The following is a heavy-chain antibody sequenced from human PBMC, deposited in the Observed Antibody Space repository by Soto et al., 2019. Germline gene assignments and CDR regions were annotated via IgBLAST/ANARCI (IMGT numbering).Heavy chain of an antibody. CDR3: AKAGSYSGSSGRVDY. D-gene: IGHD1-26*01. Sequence: SETLSLTCTVSDDSLSGYFWSWVRQPPGKELEWVGHIHYRGTTNYNPSLTRRVTISMDTSKNQFSLTLNSVTTADTAVYYCAKAGSYSGSSGRVDYWGQGILVTVSS. J-gene: IGHJ4*02. CDR1: DDSLSGYF. V-gene: IGHV4-59*01. CDR2: IHYRGTT.